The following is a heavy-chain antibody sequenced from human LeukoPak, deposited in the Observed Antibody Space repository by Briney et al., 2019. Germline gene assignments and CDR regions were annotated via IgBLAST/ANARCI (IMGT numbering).Heavy chain of an antibody. CDR3: ARAALWDHSDSSGYHNGAFDI. CDR2: INPNSGGT. V-gene: IGHV1-2*02. Sequence: ASVKVSCKASGYSFTDYYLHWVRQAPGQGLEWMGLINPNSGGTNYAQKFQGRVTMTRDTSISTAYMELSRLTSDDTAVFYCARAALWDHSDSSGYHNGAFDIWGQGTMVTVSS. CDR1: GYSFTDYY. D-gene: IGHD3-22*01. J-gene: IGHJ3*02.